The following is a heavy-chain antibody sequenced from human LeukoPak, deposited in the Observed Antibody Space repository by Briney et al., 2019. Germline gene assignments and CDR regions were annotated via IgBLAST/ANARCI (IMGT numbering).Heavy chain of an antibody. CDR2: INNEASST. CDR3: ARGVRDILSGYYTDYYFYYMDV. V-gene: IGHV3-74*03. CDR1: GFSFSSTW. D-gene: IGHD3-9*01. Sequence: PGGSLRLSCAASGFSFSSTWMHWVRQAPGKGLVWVSLINNEASSTTYADSVKGRFTISRDNAKNSLYLQMNSLRAEDTAVYYCARGVRDILSGYYTDYYFYYMDVWGKGTTVTVSS. J-gene: IGHJ6*03.